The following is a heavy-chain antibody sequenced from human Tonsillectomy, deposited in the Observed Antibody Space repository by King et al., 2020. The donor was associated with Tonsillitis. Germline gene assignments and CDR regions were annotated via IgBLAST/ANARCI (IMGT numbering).Heavy chain of an antibody. Sequence: QLVQSGGGLVQPGGSLRLSCAASGFTFSSYAMNWARQAPGKGLEWVSAISGSGGITYYADSVKGRFTISRDNSKNTLYLQMNSLRAEDTAVFYCAKSGGVAATGTFRDYYYYYMDVWAKGPRSPSP. D-gene: IGHD6-13*01. CDR3: AKSGGVAATGTFRDYYYYYMDV. V-gene: IGHV3-23*04. J-gene: IGHJ6*03. CDR2: ISGSGGIT. CDR1: GFTFSSYA.